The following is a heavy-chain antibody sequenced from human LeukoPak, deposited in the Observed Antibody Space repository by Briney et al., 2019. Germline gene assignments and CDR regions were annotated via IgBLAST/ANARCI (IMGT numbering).Heavy chain of an antibody. V-gene: IGHV3-30*18. Sequence: GGSLRLSCAASGFTFSSYGMHWVRQAPGKGLEWVVVISYDGSNKYYADSVKGRFTISRDNSKNTLYLQMNSLRAEDTAVYYCAKAAVVGVDFDYWGQGTLVTVSS. CDR3: AKAAVVGVDFDY. J-gene: IGHJ4*02. CDR1: GFTFSSYG. CDR2: ISYDGSNK. D-gene: IGHD1-26*01.